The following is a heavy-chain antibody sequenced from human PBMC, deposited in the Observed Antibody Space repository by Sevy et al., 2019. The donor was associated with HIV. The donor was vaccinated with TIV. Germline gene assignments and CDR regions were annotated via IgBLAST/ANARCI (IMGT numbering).Heavy chain of an antibody. CDR2: FDPEDGET. CDR3: ATAREYYYESSGYFDY. V-gene: IGHV1-24*01. Sequence: ASVKVSCKVSGYTLNELSMHWVRQAPGKGLEWMGRFDPEDGETIYAQKFQGRVTMTEDTSTDTAYMGLSSLRSEDTAVYYWATAREYYYESSGYFDYWGQGTLVTVSS. J-gene: IGHJ4*02. CDR1: GYTLNELS. D-gene: IGHD3-22*01.